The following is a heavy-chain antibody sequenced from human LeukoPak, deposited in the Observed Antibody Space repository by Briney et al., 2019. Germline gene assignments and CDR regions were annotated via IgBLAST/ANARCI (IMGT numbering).Heavy chain of an antibody. D-gene: IGHD3-10*01. CDR1: GFTFSSYG. Sequence: GGSLRLSCAASGFTFSSYGMHWVRQAPGKGLEWVAVISYDGSNKYYADSVKGRFTISRDNSKNTLYLQMNSLRAEDTAVYYCARDHAFTPFTYGSGSYSSLDYWGQGTLVTVSS. CDR3: ARDHAFTPFTYGSGSYSSLDY. J-gene: IGHJ4*02. CDR2: ISYDGSNK. V-gene: IGHV3-30*03.